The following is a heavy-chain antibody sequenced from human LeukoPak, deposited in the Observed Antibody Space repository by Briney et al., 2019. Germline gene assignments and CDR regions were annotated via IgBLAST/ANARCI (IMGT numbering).Heavy chain of an antibody. CDR2: INQDVSQR. V-gene: IGHV3-7*01. J-gene: IGHJ5*02. Sequence: GGSLRLCCSASGCTFRNFWMTWVRQVPGTGLEWVANINQDVSQRYYVDSLKDRFTISRDNAKSSLYLQMNSLTPEDTGIYYCVRGYRNQWELWAWGQGTLVTVSS. CDR1: GCTFRNFW. CDR3: VRGYRNQWELWA. D-gene: IGHD1-26*01.